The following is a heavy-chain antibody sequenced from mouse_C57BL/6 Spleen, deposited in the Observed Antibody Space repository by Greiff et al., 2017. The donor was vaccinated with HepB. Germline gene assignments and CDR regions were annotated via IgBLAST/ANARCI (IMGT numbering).Heavy chain of an antibody. CDR3: AREFLNWAAMDY. V-gene: IGHV5-16*01. Sequence: EVKVEESEGGLVQPGSSMKLSCTASGFTFSDYYMAWVRQVPEKGLEWVANINYDGSSTYYLDSLKSRFIISRDNAKNILYLQMSSLKSEDTATYYCAREFLNWAAMDYWGQGTSVTVSS. CDR1: GFTFSDYY. J-gene: IGHJ4*01. CDR2: INYDGSST. D-gene: IGHD4-1*02.